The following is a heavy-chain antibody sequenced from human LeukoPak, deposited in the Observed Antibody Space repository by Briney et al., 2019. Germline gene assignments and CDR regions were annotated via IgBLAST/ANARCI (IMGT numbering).Heavy chain of an antibody. J-gene: IGHJ1*01. Sequence: PGGSLRLSCAASGFSFSSFAMHWVRQAPGKGLEWVAFIRYDGSEKYHADSVKGRLTISRDNSKKTLYLQMNSLRGEDTAVYYCAKDRAAPTTGGYFEYWGQGAPVIVSS. V-gene: IGHV3-30*02. CDR2: IRYDGSEK. CDR1: GFSFSSFA. D-gene: IGHD4-17*01. CDR3: AKDRAAPTTGGYFEY.